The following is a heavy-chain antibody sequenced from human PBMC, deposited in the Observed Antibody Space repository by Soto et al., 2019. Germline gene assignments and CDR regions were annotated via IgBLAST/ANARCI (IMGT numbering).Heavy chain of an antibody. D-gene: IGHD2-2*01. J-gene: IGHJ4*02. CDR2: IIPILGIA. CDR3: AWDIVVVPAVSPVDY. V-gene: IGHV1-69*02. CDR1: GGTFSSYT. Sequence: QVQLVQSGAEVKKPGSSVKVSCKASGGTFSSYTISWVLQAPGQGLEWMGRIIPILGIANYAQKFQGRVTMTADKSTSTAYMELSSLRSEDTAVYYCAWDIVVVPAVSPVDYWGQGTLVTVSS.